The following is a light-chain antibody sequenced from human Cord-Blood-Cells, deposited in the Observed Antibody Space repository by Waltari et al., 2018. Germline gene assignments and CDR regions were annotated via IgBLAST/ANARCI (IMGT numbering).Light chain of an antibody. CDR1: SSDVWSYNL. CDR3: CSYAGSSTLV. Sequence: QSALTQPASVSGSPGQSLTLPCTGTSSDVWSYNLLSWYQQHPGKTPKLMIYEGSKRPSGVSNRFSGAKSGNTASRTISGLQAEDEADYYCCSYAGSSTLVFGGGTKLTVL. J-gene: IGLJ2*01. CDR2: EGS. V-gene: IGLV2-23*01.